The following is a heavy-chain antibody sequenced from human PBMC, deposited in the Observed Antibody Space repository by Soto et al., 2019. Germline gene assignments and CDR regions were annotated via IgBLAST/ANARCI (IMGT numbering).Heavy chain of an antibody. V-gene: IGHV1-69*01. Sequence: QVQLVQSGTEVKKPGSSVKVSCKTSGGTFSSYAINWVRQAPGQGLEWMGGIIPIFGTADYAQKFQGRLTITADASTRTPYMELSSLKSEDTAVYYCATGGKLELPDYWGQGALVTVSS. CDR1: GGTFSSYA. J-gene: IGHJ4*02. D-gene: IGHD1-7*01. CDR3: ATGGKLELPDY. CDR2: IIPIFGTA.